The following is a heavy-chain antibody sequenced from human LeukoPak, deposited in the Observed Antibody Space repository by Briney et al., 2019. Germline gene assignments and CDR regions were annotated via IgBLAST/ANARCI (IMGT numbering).Heavy chain of an antibody. CDR2: INHSGST. CDR3: AKGHRYSSGWYWSHWFDP. CDR1: GGSFSDYY. J-gene: IGHJ5*02. Sequence: PSETLSLTCAVYGGSFSDYYWTWIRQPPGKGLEWIGEINHSGSTNYNPYLKSRVTISVDTSKKQFFLRLSSVTAADTAVYYCAKGHRYSSGWYWSHWFDPWGQGTLATVSS. V-gene: IGHV4-34*01. D-gene: IGHD6-19*01.